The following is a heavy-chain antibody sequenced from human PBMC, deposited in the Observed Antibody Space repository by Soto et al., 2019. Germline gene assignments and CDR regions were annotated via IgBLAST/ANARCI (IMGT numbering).Heavy chain of an antibody. J-gene: IGHJ6*02. CDR2: IKCKADGRAT. Sequence: GGSLRLSCAASGFTFSNAWMSWVRQAPGKGLEWVGRIKCKADGRATDYATPVKDRFTISRDDQKNTLYLQMNSLKTEDTAVYDCATDVPDDDGDYGFYCGMDVWGQGTTVTVSS. CDR1: GFTFSNAW. V-gene: IGHV3-15*01. D-gene: IGHD4-17*01. CDR3: ATDVPDDDGDYGFYCGMDV.